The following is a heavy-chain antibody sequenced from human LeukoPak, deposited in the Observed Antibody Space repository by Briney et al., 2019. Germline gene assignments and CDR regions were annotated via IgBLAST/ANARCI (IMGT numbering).Heavy chain of an antibody. J-gene: IGHJ4*02. CDR3: VRGGSDY. CDR2: IKPDGSGK. D-gene: IGHD2-15*01. Sequence: GGSLRLSCTSSGFTFSSDAMTWVRQAPGKGLEYVANIKPDGSGKFYVDSVKGRFTISRDNAKNSLSLQMNSLRPEDTAVYYCVRGGSDYWGQGTLVTVSS. V-gene: IGHV3-7*01. CDR1: GFTFSSDA.